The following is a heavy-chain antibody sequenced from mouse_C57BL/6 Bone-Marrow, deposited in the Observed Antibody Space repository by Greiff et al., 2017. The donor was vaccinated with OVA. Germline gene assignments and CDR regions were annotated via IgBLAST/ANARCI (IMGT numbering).Heavy chain of an antibody. J-gene: IGHJ2*01. CDR2: IDPENGDT. CDR1: GFNIKDDY. D-gene: IGHD2-5*01. V-gene: IGHV14-4*01. Sequence: EVKVVESGAELVRPGASVKLSCTASGFNIKDDYMHWVKQRPEQGLEWIGWIDPENGDTEYASKFQGKATITADTSSNTAYLQLSSLTSEDTAVYYCTTDSNPYYFDYWGQGTTLTVSS. CDR3: TTDSNPYYFDY.